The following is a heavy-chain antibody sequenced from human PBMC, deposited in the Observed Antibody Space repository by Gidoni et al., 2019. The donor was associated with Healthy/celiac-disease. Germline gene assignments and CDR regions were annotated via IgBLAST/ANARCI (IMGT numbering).Heavy chain of an antibody. CDR3: ARGLRLRLGF. CDR1: GGSFSGYY. D-gene: IGHD3-16*01. J-gene: IGHJ4*02. V-gene: IGHV4-34*01. Sequence: QVQLQQWGAGLLKPSETLSLTCAVYGGSFSGYYWSWIRQPPGKGLEWIGEINHSGSTNYNPSLKRRVTISVDTSKNQFSLKLSSVTAADTAVYYCARGLRLRLGFWGQGTLVTVSS. CDR2: INHSGST.